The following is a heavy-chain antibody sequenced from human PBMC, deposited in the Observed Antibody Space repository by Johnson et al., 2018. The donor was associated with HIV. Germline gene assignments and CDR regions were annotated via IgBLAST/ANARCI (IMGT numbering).Heavy chain of an antibody. J-gene: IGHJ3*01. CDR2: ISDYGAGT. CDR3: ARDGRWGSSTWYSVFDL. Sequence: VQLVESGGGLVQPGGSLRLSCAASGFTFSTYSMHWVRQAPGKGLECVSGISDYGAGTYYANSVRGRFTISRDNSTNTLYLQMGSLRPEDMAVYYCARDGRWGSSTWYSVFDLWGQGTMVTVSS. V-gene: IGHV3-64*01. CDR1: GFTFSTYS. D-gene: IGHD6-13*01.